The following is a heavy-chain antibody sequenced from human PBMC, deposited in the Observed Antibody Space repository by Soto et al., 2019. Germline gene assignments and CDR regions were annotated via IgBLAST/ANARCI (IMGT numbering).Heavy chain of an antibody. D-gene: IGHD3-10*01. V-gene: IGHV3-15*01. CDR3: TTDPRFGELLTC. J-gene: IGHJ4*02. CDR2: IKSKTDGGTT. CDR1: GFTFSNAW. Sequence: GGSLRLSCAASGFTFSNAWMSWVRQAPGKGLEWVGRIKSKTDGGTTDYAAPVKGRFTISRDDSKNTLYLQMNSLKTEDTAVYYCTTDPRFGELLTCWGQGTLVTVSS.